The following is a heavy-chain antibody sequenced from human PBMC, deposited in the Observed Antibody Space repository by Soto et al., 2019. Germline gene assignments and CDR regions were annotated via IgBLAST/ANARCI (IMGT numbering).Heavy chain of an antibody. D-gene: IGHD2-8*01. CDR3: AKASHCNKGRCSLGLIGDRAFDI. V-gene: IGHV3-30*18. CDR2: ISYDGSKK. J-gene: IGHJ3*02. Sequence: QARLVESGGGVVQPGRSLRLSCEASGLTFSAYGMHWVRQAPGKGLEWVATISYDGSKKYFGDSVKGRFTISRDNSKSTLDLEMNSLRTEDTAVYYCAKASHCNKGRCSLGLIGDRAFDIWGQGTMVTVSS. CDR1: GLTFSAYG.